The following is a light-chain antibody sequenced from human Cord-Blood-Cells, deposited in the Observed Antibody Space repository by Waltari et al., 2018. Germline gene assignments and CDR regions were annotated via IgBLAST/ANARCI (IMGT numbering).Light chain of an antibody. Sequence: DIQMTQSPSSLSASVGDRVTITCRESQSISSYLNWYQQKPGNAPNILIYAASSLQSGVPSRFSGSGSGTDFTLTISSLQPEDFATYYCQQSYSTLTFGGGTKVEIK. V-gene: IGKV1-39*01. CDR1: QSISSY. J-gene: IGKJ4*01. CDR2: AAS. CDR3: QQSYSTLT.